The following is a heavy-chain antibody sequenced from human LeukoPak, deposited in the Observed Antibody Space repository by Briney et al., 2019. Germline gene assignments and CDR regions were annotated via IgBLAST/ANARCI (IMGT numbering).Heavy chain of an antibody. CDR3: ARGGIDIVTVPVSNWFDP. Sequence: GAPVTVSCKASGYSFINYGITWVRQAPGQGLEWMGWSSPYNGKTNYAQKFQGRVTMTTDTSTNTAYMELRSLRSDDTAVYYCARGGIDIVTVPVSNWFDPWGQGTLVTVSS. V-gene: IGHV1-18*01. CDR1: GYSFINYG. CDR2: SSPYNGKT. J-gene: IGHJ5*02. D-gene: IGHD2/OR15-2a*01.